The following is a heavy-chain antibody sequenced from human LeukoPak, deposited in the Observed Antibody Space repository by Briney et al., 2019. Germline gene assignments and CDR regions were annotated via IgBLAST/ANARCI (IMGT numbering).Heavy chain of an antibody. J-gene: IGHJ3*02. Sequence: GGSLRLSCAASRFTFSTAWMSWVRQAPGRGLEWVGRIKTKTDVGTTGYAAPVKDRFTISRDDSNNILYLQMNSLKTEDTAVYYCTTEVAVDAFDIWGQGTTVTVSS. CDR2: IKTKTDVGTT. D-gene: IGHD6-19*01. V-gene: IGHV3-15*01. CDR1: RFTFSTAW. CDR3: TTEVAVDAFDI.